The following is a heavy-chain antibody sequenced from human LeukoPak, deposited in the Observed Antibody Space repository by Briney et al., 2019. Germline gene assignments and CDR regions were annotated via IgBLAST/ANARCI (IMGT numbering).Heavy chain of an antibody. CDR3: AREGMNYFDY. V-gene: IGHV4-34*01. Sequence: PSETLSLTCAVYGGSFSGYYWSWIRQPPGKGLEWIGEINHSGSTNYNPSLKSRVTISVDTSKNQFSLKLSSVTAADTAVYYCAREGMNYFDYWGQGTLVTVSS. CDR2: INHSGST. D-gene: IGHD3-10*01. J-gene: IGHJ4*02. CDR1: GGSFSGYY.